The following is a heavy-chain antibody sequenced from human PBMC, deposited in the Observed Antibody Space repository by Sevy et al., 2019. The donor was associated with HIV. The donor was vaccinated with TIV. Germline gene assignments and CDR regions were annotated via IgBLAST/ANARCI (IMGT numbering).Heavy chain of an antibody. Sequence: GESLKISCAASGFTFSNYWMSWVRQAPGKGLEWVANIKKDGSEKYYVDSVKGRFTISRDNAKNSLFLQMNSLRAEDTALYYCARVCSSTSCLWGLDVWGQGTTVTVSS. CDR1: GFTFSNYW. J-gene: IGHJ6*02. CDR3: ARVCSSTSCLWGLDV. D-gene: IGHD2-2*01. V-gene: IGHV3-7*03. CDR2: IKKDGSEK.